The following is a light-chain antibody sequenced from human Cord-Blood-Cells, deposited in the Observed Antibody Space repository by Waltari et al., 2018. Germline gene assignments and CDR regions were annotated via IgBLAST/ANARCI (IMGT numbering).Light chain of an antibody. J-gene: IGLJ2*01. CDR2: SNN. CDR1: SSNIGSHP. Sequence: QSVLTQPPSASGTPGQRVTISCSGSSSNIGSHPVTWYQQLPGTAPKLLIYSNNQRPSGVPDRFSGSKSGTSASLAISGLQSEDEADYYCAAWDDSLNGVVFGGGTKLTVL. V-gene: IGLV1-44*01. CDR3: AAWDDSLNGVV.